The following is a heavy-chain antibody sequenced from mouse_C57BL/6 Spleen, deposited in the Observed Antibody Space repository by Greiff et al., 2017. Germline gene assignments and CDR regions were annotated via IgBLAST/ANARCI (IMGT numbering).Heavy chain of an antibody. CDR1: GYSITSGYY. Sequence: EVQLQESGPGLVKPSQSLSLTCSVTGYSITSGYYWNWIRQFPGNKLEWMGSISYDGSNNYNPSLKNRISITRDTSKNQFFLKLNSVTTEDTATDYCARFLIYYDYGGFAYWGQGTLVTVSA. D-gene: IGHD2-4*01. CDR2: ISYDGSN. J-gene: IGHJ3*01. CDR3: ARFLIYYDYGGFAY. V-gene: IGHV3-6*01.